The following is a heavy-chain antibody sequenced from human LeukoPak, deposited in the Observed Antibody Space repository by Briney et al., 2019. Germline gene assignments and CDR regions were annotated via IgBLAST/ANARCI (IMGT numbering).Heavy chain of an antibody. CDR2: ISGSVRST. CDR1: GFIFSSYG. V-gene: IGHV3-23*01. Sequence: GGSLRLSCAASGFIFSSYGMSWVRQAPGQGLEWVSAISGSVRSTYYSDSVKGRFTISKDTSKNTLYLQMNSLRAEDTAIYYCAKDQLNRFCSGGSCSITHDSWGQGTLVTVSS. D-gene: IGHD2-15*01. CDR3: AKDQLNRFCSGGSCSITHDS. J-gene: IGHJ4*02.